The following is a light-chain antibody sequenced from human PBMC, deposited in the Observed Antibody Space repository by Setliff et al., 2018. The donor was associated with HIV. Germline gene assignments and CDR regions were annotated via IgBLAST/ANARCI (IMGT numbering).Light chain of an antibody. J-gene: IGLJ1*01. CDR3: SSYTTTSTTV. Sequence: SYELTQPPSVAVALGETATITCEGNKIGDKSVHWYQQKPGQAPLLVINHDSDRPSGVSNRFSGSKSGNTASLTISGLQADDEADYYCSSYTTTSTTVFGTGTKVTVL. CDR1: KIGDKS. CDR2: HDS. V-gene: IGLV3-21*01.